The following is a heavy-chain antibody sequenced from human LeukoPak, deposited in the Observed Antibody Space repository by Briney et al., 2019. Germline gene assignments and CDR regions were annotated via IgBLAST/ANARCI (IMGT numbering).Heavy chain of an antibody. CDR1: GESVSTNGLG. CDR3: TRGFNWNYFDY. J-gene: IGHJ4*02. V-gene: IGHV6-1*01. Sequence: SQTLSLTCGISGESVSTNGLGWNWIRQSPSRGLEWLGRTYYRSKWIYDFAASVKSRIGISPDTSKNQFSLQLNSVTPEDTAVYYCTRGFNWNYFDYWAQGTLVTVSS. CDR2: TYYRSKWIY. D-gene: IGHD1-20*01.